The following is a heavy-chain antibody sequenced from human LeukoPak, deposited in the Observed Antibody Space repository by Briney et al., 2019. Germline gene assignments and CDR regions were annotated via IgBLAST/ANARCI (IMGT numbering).Heavy chain of an antibody. CDR1: GGTFTSYA. J-gene: IGHJ4*02. V-gene: IGHV1-69*13. Sequence: SVTVSCKASGGTFTSYAISWVRQAPGQGLEWMGGIIPIFGTANYAQKFQGRVTITADESTSTAYMELSSLRSEDTAVYYCARNSINQYYFDYWGQGTLVTVSS. D-gene: IGHD2/OR15-2a*01. CDR2: IIPIFGTA. CDR3: ARNSINQYYFDY.